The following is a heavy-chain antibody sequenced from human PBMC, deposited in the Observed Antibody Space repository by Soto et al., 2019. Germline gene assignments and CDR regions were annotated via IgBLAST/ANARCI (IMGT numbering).Heavy chain of an antibody. CDR3: ARGRKSSYGAPNYYYYGMAV. D-gene: IGHD5-18*01. CDR2: INPNSGGT. V-gene: IGHV1-2*04. J-gene: IGHJ6*02. CDR1: GYTFTGYY. Sequence: ASVKVSCKASGYTFTGYYMHWVRQAPGQGLEWMGWINPNSGGTNYAQKFQGWVTMTRDTSISTAYMELSRLRSDDTAVYYCARGRKSSYGAPNYYYYGMAVWGQGTPVTVSS.